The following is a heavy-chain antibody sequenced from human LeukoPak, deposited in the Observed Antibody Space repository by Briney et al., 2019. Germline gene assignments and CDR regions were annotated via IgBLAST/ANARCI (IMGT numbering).Heavy chain of an antibody. V-gene: IGHV3-11*03. CDR1: GFTFSDYY. CDR3: ARRSNIVATT. Sequence: NPGGSLRLSCAASGFTFSDYYMSWIRQAPGKGLEWVSYISSTSSYTNYADSVKGRFTISRDNAKNSLYLQMNSLRAEDTAVYYCARRSNIVATTWGQGTLVTVSS. J-gene: IGHJ4*02. CDR2: ISSTSSYT. D-gene: IGHD5-12*01.